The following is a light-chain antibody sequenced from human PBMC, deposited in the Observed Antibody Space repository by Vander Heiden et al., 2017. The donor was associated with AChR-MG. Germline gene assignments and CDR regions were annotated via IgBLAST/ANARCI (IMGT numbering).Light chain of an antibody. Sequence: QTVVSQHPSLTVSPGGTVTLPCSSITPAVTSGYYPNWFQQKPGQAPRALSYSTSNKHSWTPARFSGSLLGGKAALTLSGVQAEDEAEYYCLLDYGGARVFGGGTKLTVL. CDR2: STS. CDR1: TPAVTSGYY. J-gene: IGLJ3*02. CDR3: LLDYGGARV. V-gene: IGLV7-43*01.